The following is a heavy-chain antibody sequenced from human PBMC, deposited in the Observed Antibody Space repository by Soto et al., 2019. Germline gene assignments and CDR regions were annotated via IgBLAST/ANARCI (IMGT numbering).Heavy chain of an antibody. CDR3: ARERAAVAAFDY. D-gene: IGHD6-19*01. CDR2: IIPIFGTA. J-gene: IGHJ4*02. CDR1: GGTFSSYA. Sequence: SVKVSCKASGGTFSSYAISWVRQAPGQGLEWMGGIIPIFGTANYAQKFQGRVTITADESTSTAYMELSSLRSEDTAVYYCARERAAVAAFDYWGQGTLVTVSS. V-gene: IGHV1-69*13.